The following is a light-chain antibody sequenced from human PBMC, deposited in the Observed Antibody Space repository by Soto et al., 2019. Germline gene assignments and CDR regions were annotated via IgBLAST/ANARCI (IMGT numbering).Light chain of an antibody. CDR2: DAS. CDR1: QSISNY. CDR3: QQYKDYVYT. J-gene: IGKJ2*01. V-gene: IGKV1-33*01. Sequence: DIQMTQSPSSLSASVGDRVTISCRARQSISNYLNWYQQKPGKAPKLLIYDASNLERGVPSRFSGSGSATEFTLTISGLQPDDFATYYCQQYKDYVYTFGQGTKVDIK.